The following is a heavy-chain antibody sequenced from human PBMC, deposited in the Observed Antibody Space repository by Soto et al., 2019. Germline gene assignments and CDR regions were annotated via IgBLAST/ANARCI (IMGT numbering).Heavy chain of an antibody. CDR1: GFPFSTYA. CDR3: AKSGGPRYYGSGTYLDY. V-gene: IGHV3-23*01. CDR2: ISGSGGST. Sequence: EVQLLESGGGLEQPGGSLRLSCAASGFPFSTYAMSWVRQAPGKGLEWVSTISGSGGSTYYADSVKGRFTISRDNSKNTLYLQMNSLRAEDTAVYYCAKSGGPRYYGSGTYLDYWGQGTLVTVSS. D-gene: IGHD3-10*01. J-gene: IGHJ4*02.